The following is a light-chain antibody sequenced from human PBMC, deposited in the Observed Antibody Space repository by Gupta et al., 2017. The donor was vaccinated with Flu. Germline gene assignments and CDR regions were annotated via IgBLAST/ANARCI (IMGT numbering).Light chain of an antibody. V-gene: IGKV1-39*01. CDR2: TAS. CDR1: QSIADY. CDR3: QQSYSTPYS. Sequence: DIQMTQSPSSLSASVGDGATITCRASQSIADYLHWYQQKPGQAPKLLIYTASSLQGGVPSRFSGSGSETDFTLTISSLQPEDFATYFCQQSYSTPYSFGQGTKLEIK. J-gene: IGKJ2*03.